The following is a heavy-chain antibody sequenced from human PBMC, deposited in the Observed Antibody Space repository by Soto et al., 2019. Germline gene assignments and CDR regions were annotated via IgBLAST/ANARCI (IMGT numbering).Heavy chain of an antibody. Sequence: SVKVSCKSSGGTFSSYSISWVRQAPGQGLECMGGIIPIFGTANYAQKFQGRVTITADESTSTAYMELSSLRSEDTAVYYCARDLGGYDYVWGSYRHGWFDPRGQGTLVTVSS. CDR3: ARDLGGYDYVWGSYRHGWFDP. CDR2: IIPIFGTA. V-gene: IGHV1-69*13. D-gene: IGHD3-16*02. CDR1: GGTFSSYS. J-gene: IGHJ5*02.